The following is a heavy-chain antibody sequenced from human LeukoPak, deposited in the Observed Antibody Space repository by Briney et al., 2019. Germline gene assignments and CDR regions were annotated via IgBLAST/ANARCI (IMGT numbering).Heavy chain of an antibody. V-gene: IGHV3-7*01. CDR3: ARDLGSVVVPAAMDY. J-gene: IGHJ4*02. CDR2: IKQDESEK. Sequence: TGGSLRLSCAASGFTFSNAWMSWVRQAPGKGLEWVANIKQDESEKYYVDSVKGRFTISRDNAKNSLYLQMNSLRAEDTAVYYCARDLGSVVVPAAMDYWGQGTLVTVSS. D-gene: IGHD2-2*01. CDR1: GFTFSNAW.